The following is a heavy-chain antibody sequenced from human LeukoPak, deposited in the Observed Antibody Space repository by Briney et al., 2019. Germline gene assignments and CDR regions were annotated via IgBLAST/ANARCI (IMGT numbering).Heavy chain of an antibody. CDR1: GFTISSNG. J-gene: IGHJ6*02. V-gene: IGHV3-30*18. CDR3: AKGHRDSLYYHYYGTDV. CDR2: ISYDVSNK. Sequence: AGSLRLSCAASGFTISSNGMHWGRQAPGKGLEWVAVISYDVSNKNYEDSGKGRFAISRDNSMNTLYLQVNGLRVEDTAVYYCAKGHRDSLYYHYYGTDVWGQGTTVTVSS. D-gene: IGHD2-21*01.